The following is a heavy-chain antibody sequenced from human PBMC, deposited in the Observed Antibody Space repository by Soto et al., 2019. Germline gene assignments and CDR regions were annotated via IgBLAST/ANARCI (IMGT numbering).Heavy chain of an antibody. D-gene: IGHD5-12*01. Sequence: PGGSLRLSCAASGFTFSSYWMSWVRQAPGKGLEWVANIKQDGSEKYYVDSVKGRFTISRDNAKNSLYLQMNSLRAEDTAVYYCASSLMYSGYDSPYYGMDVWGQGTTVTVS. V-gene: IGHV3-7*01. J-gene: IGHJ6*02. CDR3: ASSLMYSGYDSPYYGMDV. CDR2: IKQDGSEK. CDR1: GFTFSSYW.